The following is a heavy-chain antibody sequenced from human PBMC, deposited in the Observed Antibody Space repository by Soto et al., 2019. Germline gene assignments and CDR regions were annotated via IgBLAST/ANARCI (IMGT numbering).Heavy chain of an antibody. Sequence: QVQLVQSGAEVKKPGSSVKVSFKASGGTFSSYTISWVRQAPGQGLEWMGRIIPILGIANAAQQFQGRVKITADNSTGTFYFDMSSLTSEDTAVYYCARDGQLAVVITTIDYYYAGMDVWGQGNTVTVSS. D-gene: IGHD3-22*01. CDR3: ARDGQLAVVITTIDYYYAGMDV. V-gene: IGHV1-69*08. CDR2: IIPILGIA. CDR1: GGTFSSYT. J-gene: IGHJ6*02.